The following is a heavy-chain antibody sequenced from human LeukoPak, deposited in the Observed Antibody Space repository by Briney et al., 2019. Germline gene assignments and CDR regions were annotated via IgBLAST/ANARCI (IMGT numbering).Heavy chain of an antibody. CDR3: ATFPYSSSWYYFDY. D-gene: IGHD6-13*01. CDR2: VDPEDGET. CDR1: GYTFTDYY. Sequence: ASVKVSLKVSGYTFTDYYMHWVQQAPGKGLEWMGLVDPEDGETIYAEKFQGRVTITADTSTDTAYMELSSLRSEDTAVYYCATFPYSSSWYYFDYWGQGTLVTVSS. V-gene: IGHV1-69-2*01. J-gene: IGHJ4*02.